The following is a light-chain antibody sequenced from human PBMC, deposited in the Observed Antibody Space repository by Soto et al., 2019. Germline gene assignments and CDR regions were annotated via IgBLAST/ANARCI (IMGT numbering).Light chain of an antibody. V-gene: IGKV1-27*01. Sequence: VQMTQSTPTLSGSVGDRVAITCRASLPISNYLAWYQQKPGKIPNLLIYAASTLQAGVPSRFSGSGSGTEFTLTISSLQPEDFATYYCLQHNSYPLTVGQGTKVDIK. CDR2: AAS. CDR1: LPISNY. CDR3: LQHNSYPLT. J-gene: IGKJ1*01.